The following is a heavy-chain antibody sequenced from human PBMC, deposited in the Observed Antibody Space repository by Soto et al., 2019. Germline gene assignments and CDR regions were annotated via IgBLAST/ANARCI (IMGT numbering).Heavy chain of an antibody. V-gene: IGHV4-34*01. D-gene: IGHD6-25*01. J-gene: IGHJ4*02. CDR2: INHSGST. Sequence: PSETLSLTCAVYGGSFSGYYWSWIRQPPGKGLEWIGEINHSGSTNYNPSLKSRVTISVDTSKNQFSLKLSSVTAADTAVYYCASRDSALDYWGQGTLVTVSS. CDR1: GGSFSGYY. CDR3: ASRDSALDY.